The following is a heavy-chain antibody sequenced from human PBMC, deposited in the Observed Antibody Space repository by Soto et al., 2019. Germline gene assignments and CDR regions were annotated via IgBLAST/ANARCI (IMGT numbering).Heavy chain of an antibody. V-gene: IGHV1-18*01. CDR1: GYTFTSYG. CDR2: ISAYNGNT. D-gene: IGHD2-2*01. J-gene: IGHJ5*02. Sequence: ASVKVSCKASGYTFTSYGISWVRQAPGQGLEWMGWISAYNGNTNYAQKLQGRVTMTTDTSTSTAYMELRSLRSDDTAVYYCARGPPGYCSSTSCYEGLSWFDPWGQGTLVTVS. CDR3: ARGPPGYCSSTSCYEGLSWFDP.